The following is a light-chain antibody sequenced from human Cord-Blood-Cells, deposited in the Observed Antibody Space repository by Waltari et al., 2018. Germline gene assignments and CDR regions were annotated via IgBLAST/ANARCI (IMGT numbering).Light chain of an antibody. J-gene: IGLJ3*02. CDR2: RNN. CDR3: AAWDDSLSGWV. CDR1: SSNIGSNY. Sequence: QSVLTQPPSASGTPGPRVTISCSGSSSNIGSNYVYCYQQRPGTAPKLLIYRNNQRPSGVPDRFSGSKSGTSASLAISGLRSEDEADYYCAAWDDSLSGWVFGGGTKLTVL. V-gene: IGLV1-47*01.